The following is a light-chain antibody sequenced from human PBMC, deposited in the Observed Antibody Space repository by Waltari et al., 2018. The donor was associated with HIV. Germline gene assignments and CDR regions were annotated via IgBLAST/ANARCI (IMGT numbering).Light chain of an antibody. CDR3: AAWDDSLSGV. CDR1: SSNIGNNH. J-gene: IGLJ2*01. V-gene: IGLV1-47*01. Sequence: QSVLPQPPSASATPGPRVPISCSGGSSNIGNNHVYWYQQFPGTAPKLLIYRNNQRPSGVPDRFSGSKSGTSASLVISGLRSEDEADYYCAAWDDSLSGVFGGGTKVTVL. CDR2: RNN.